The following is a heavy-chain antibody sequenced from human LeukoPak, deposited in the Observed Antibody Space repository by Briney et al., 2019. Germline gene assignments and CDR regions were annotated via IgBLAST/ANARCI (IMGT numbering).Heavy chain of an antibody. CDR1: GGSISSYY. CDR2: IYYSGST. Sequence: SETLSLTCTVSGGSISSYYWSWIRQPPGKGLEWIGYIYYSGSTNYNPSLKSRVTISVDTSKNQFSLKLSSVTAADTAVYYCARGEAASSYFDYWGQGTLVTVSS. D-gene: IGHD6-13*01. J-gene: IGHJ4*02. V-gene: IGHV4-59*01. CDR3: ARGEAASSYFDY.